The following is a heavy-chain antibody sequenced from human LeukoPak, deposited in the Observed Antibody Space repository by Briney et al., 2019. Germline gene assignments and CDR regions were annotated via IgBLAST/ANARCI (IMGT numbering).Heavy chain of an antibody. CDR2: INSDGSTA. CDR3: VRAVAGAFDY. CDR1: GFTFSSYW. Sequence: HPGGSLRLSCAASGFTFSSYWMHWVRQAPGKGLVWVSRINSDGSTASCADSVKGRFIISRDNAKNTLYLQMNSLRAEGTAVYYCVRAVAGAFDYWGQGTLVTVSS. V-gene: IGHV3-74*01. J-gene: IGHJ4*02. D-gene: IGHD6-19*01.